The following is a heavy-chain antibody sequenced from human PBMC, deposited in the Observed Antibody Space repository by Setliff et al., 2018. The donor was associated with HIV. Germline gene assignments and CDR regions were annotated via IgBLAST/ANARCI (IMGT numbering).Heavy chain of an antibody. CDR1: GDSVSNYSAA. V-gene: IGHV6-1*01. CDR2: TFHRSKWYS. Sequence: PSQTLSLTCAISGDSVSNYSAAWNWIRQSPSRGLEWLGRTFHRSKWYSDYAESVRSRITISIDTSKNQFSLRLTSVTAADTAVYYCSRYYFGSASRNFYQFMDVWGKGTTVTVS. J-gene: IGHJ6*03. CDR3: SRYYFGSASRNFYQFMDV. D-gene: IGHD3-10*01.